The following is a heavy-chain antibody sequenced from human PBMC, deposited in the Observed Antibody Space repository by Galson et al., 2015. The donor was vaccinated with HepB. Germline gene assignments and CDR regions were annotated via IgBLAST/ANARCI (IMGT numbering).Heavy chain of an antibody. D-gene: IGHD3-10*01. Sequence: ETLSLTCAVYGGSFSGYYWSWIRQPPGKGLEWIGEINHSGSTNYNPSLKSRVTISVDTSKNQFSLKLSSVTAADTAVYYCARGRVRLLWFGANWFDPWGQGTLVTVSS. V-gene: IGHV4-34*01. J-gene: IGHJ5*02. CDR3: ARGRVRLLWFGANWFDP. CDR1: GGSFSGYY. CDR2: INHSGST.